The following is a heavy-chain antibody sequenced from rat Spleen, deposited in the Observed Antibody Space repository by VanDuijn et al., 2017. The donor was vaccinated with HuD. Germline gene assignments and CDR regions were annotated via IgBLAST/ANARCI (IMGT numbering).Heavy chain of an antibody. J-gene: IGHJ3*01. CDR2: ISSGGST. V-gene: IGHV2S12*01. Sequence: QVQVKESGPGLVQPSQTLSLTCTVSGFSLTSNGVSWVRQTPGKGLAWIATISSGGSTYYNSALKSRLSISRDTSKSQVFLKMNSLQTEDTAIYFCIRESLPGYNSHWFVYWGQGTLVTVSS. D-gene: IGHD1-4*01. CDR3: IRESLPGYNSHWFVY. CDR1: GFSLTSNG.